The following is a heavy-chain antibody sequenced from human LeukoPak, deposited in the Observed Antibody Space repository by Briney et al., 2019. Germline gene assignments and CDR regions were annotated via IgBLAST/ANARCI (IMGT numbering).Heavy chain of an antibody. Sequence: SETLSLTCTVSGGSISSSSYYWGWIRQPTGKGLEWIGSIYYSGSTYYNPSLKSRVTISVDTSKNQFSLKLSSVTAADTAVYYCARAYSGYDYYWGQGTLVTVSS. CDR2: IYYSGST. CDR1: GGSISSSSYY. CDR3: ARAYSGYDYY. J-gene: IGHJ4*02. V-gene: IGHV4-39*01. D-gene: IGHD5-12*01.